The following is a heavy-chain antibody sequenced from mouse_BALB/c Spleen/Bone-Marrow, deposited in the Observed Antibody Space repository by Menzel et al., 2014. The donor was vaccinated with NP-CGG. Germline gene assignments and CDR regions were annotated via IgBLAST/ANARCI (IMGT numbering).Heavy chain of an antibody. CDR1: GYTFTSYW. CDR3: ALYYDYDVGY. V-gene: IGHV1S127*01. J-gene: IGHJ2*01. CDR2: IDPSDSYT. D-gene: IGHD2-4*01. Sequence: VQRVESGAELVKPGASVKMSCKASGYTFTSYWMHWVKQRPGQGLEWIGTIDPSDSYTSYNQKFKGKATITADTSSNTAYLQLSSLTSEDTAAYYCALYYDYDVGYWGQGTTLTVSS.